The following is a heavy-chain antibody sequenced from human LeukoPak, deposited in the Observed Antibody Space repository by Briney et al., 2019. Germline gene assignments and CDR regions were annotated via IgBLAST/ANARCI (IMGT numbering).Heavy chain of an antibody. CDR3: ARDGGLGGYCSGGSCYDY. Sequence: GASVKVSCKASGYTFTGYYMHWVRQAPGQGLEWMGWINPNSGGTNYAQKFQGRVTMTRDTSISTAYMELSRLRSDDTAVYYCARDGGLGGYCSGGSCYDYWGRGTLVTVSS. CDR1: GYTFTGYY. D-gene: IGHD2-15*01. CDR2: INPNSGGT. J-gene: IGHJ4*02. V-gene: IGHV1-2*02.